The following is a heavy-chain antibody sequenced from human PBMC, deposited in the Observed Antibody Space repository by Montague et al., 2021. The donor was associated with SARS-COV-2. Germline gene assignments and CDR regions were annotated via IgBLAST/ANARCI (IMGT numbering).Heavy chain of an antibody. CDR2: VYNSGST. J-gene: IGHJ4*02. CDR1: GGSISSYC. D-gene: IGHD2-21*01. V-gene: IGHV4-34*01. CDR3: ARRDSQTLMMIGLLGKSSSDY. Sequence: SETLSLTCSVSGGSISSYCWAWIRQPPGTGLGLISAVYNSGSTNYNFNPSLRSRVTISVDTSKSQFSLKLSSVSAADTGVYYCARRDSQTLMMIGLLGKSSSDYWGQGTLVTVSS.